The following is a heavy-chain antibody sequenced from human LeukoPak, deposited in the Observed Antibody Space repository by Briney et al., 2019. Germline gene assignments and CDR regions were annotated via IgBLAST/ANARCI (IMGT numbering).Heavy chain of an antibody. CDR1: GYSFTSYW. J-gene: IGHJ4*02. CDR3: ARPIHYYGSGSYYFDY. V-gene: IGHV5-51*01. Sequence: GESLKISCKGSGYSFTSYWIGWVRQLPGKGLEWMGIIYPGDSDTRYSPSFQGQVTISADKSISTAYLQWSSLKASDTAMYSCARPIHYYGSGSYYFDYWGQGTLVTVSS. CDR2: IYPGDSDT. D-gene: IGHD3-10*01.